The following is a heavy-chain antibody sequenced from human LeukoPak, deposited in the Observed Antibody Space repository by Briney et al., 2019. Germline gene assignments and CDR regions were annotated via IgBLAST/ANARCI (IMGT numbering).Heavy chain of an antibody. Sequence: GTSLRLSCAASGFTFSFYGIHWVRQAPGKGLEWVAVISDDGSTKYYSDSMKGRFTVSRDNSKDTLYLQMNSLTTEDTAVYYCAKDRYYDIQGRLDPWGQGTLVTVSS. J-gene: IGHJ5*02. CDR3: AKDRYYDIQGRLDP. CDR1: GFTFSFYG. V-gene: IGHV3-30*18. D-gene: IGHD3-9*01. CDR2: ISDDGSTK.